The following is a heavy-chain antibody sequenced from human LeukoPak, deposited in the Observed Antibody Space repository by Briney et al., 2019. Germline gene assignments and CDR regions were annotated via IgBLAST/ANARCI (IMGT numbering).Heavy chain of an antibody. D-gene: IGHD3-16*01. CDR1: GFTFSSYG. Sequence: GGSLRLSCAASGFTFSSYGMHWVRQAPGKGLEWVAIIWYDGSNKYYADSVKGRFTASRDNSKNTLYLQLNSLRAEDTAVYYCGGYSYADAIDYWGQGTLVTVSS. J-gene: IGHJ4*02. V-gene: IGHV3-33*01. CDR2: IWYDGSNK. CDR3: GGYSYADAIDY.